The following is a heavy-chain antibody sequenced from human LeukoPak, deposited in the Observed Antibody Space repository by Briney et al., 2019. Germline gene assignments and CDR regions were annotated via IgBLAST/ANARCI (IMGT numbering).Heavy chain of an antibody. CDR2: ISGRSYYI. V-gene: IGHV3-21*01. CDR1: GFTFSSYS. CDR3: AREWGAAAGFNWFDP. D-gene: IGHD6-13*01. Sequence: GGSLRLSCAASGFTFSSYSMNWVRQAPGKGLEWVSSISGRSYYIYYADSVEGRFTMSRDNAKNSLYLQMNSLRAEDTAVYYCAREWGAAAGFNWFDPWGQGTLVTVSS. J-gene: IGHJ5*02.